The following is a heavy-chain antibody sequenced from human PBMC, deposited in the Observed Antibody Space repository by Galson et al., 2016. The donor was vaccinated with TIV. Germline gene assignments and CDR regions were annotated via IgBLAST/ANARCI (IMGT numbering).Heavy chain of an antibody. CDR2: INPSGGST. Sequence: SVKVSCKASGYTFTSYYMHWVRQAPGQGPEWMGIINPSGGSTSYAQKFQGRVTMTRDKSTRTVYMELSSLRSEDTAVYYWVRGYGDDDYWGQGTLVTVSS. CDR1: GYTFTSYY. V-gene: IGHV1-46*01. J-gene: IGHJ4*02. CDR3: VRGYGDDDY. D-gene: IGHD4-17*01.